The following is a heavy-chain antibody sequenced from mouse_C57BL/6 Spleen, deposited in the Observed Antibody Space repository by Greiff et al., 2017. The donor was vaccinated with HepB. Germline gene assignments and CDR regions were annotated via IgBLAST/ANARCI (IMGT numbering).Heavy chain of an antibody. CDR1: GYAFSSYW. J-gene: IGHJ2*01. D-gene: IGHD3-1*01. V-gene: IGHV1-80*01. CDR2: IYPGDGDT. CDR3: ARSGLRRPYFDY. Sequence: QVQLQQSGAELVKPGASVKISCKASGYAFSSYWMNWVKQRPGKGLEWIGQIYPGDGDTNYNGKFKGKATLTADKSSSTAYMQLSSLTSEDSAVYFCARSGLRRPYFDYWGQGTTLTVSS.